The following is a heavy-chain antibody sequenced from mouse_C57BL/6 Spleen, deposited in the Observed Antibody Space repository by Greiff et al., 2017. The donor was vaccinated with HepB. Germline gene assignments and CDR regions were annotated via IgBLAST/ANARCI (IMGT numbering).Heavy chain of an antibody. V-gene: IGHV1-15*01. J-gene: IGHJ3*01. CDR2: IDPETGGT. CDR3: TRGVYYYGSSFWFAY. Sequence: QVQLQQSGAELVRPGASVTLSCKASGYTFTDYEMHWVKQTPVHGLEWIGAIDPETGGTAYNQKFKGKAILTADKSSSTAYMELRSLTSEDSAVYYCTRGVYYYGSSFWFAYWGQGTLVTVSA. CDR1: GYTFTDYE. D-gene: IGHD1-1*01.